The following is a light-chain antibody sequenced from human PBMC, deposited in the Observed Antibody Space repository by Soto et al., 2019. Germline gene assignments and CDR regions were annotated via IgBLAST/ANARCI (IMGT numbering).Light chain of an antibody. CDR2: EVS. CDR1: SSDVGGYYY. J-gene: IGLJ1*01. V-gene: IGLV2-14*01. Sequence: QSALTQPASVSGSPGQSITISCTGTSSDVGGYYYVSWYQQHPGKAPKVMIYEVSNRPSGVSDRFSGSRSGTLATLGITGLQTGDEADYYCATWDSSLRAYVFGAGTKVTVL. CDR3: ATWDSSLRAYV.